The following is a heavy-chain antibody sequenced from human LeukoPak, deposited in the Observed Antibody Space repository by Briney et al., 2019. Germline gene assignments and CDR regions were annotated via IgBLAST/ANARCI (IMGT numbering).Heavy chain of an antibody. CDR3: ARVHGDLLKYYYYGMDV. CDR2: IYYSGST. CDR1: GGSISSGGYY. V-gene: IGHV4-31*03. Sequence: SQTLSLTCTVSGGSISSGGYYWSWIRQHPGKGLEWIGYIYYSGSTYYNPSLKSRVTISVDTSKNQFSLKLSSVTAADTAVYYCARVHGDLLKYYYYGMDVWGQGTTVTVSS. D-gene: IGHD4-17*01. J-gene: IGHJ6*02.